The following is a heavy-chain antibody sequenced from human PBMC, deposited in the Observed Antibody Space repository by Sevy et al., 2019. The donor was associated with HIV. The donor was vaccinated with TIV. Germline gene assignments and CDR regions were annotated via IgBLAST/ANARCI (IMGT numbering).Heavy chain of an antibody. CDR1: GFTLSSHV. CDR3: AKDPRPYGDNVEGFDY. D-gene: IGHD4-17*01. CDR2: LSYDGVTR. V-gene: IGHV3-30*18. J-gene: IGHJ4*01. Sequence: GGSLRLSCEVSGFTLSSHVMHWVRQAPGKGLEWVAGLSYDGVTRYYPDSVKGRFAISRDNSRNTLYLQMNSLRPEDTAVYYCAKDPRPYGDNVEGFDYSGHGTLVTVS.